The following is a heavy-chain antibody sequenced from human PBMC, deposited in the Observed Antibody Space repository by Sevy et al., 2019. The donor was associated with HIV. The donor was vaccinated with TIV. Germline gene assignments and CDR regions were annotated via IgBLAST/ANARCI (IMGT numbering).Heavy chain of an antibody. D-gene: IGHD2-2*02. J-gene: IGHJ4*02. CDR2: ITSGSSFT. Sequence: GGSLRLSCAASRFIFSNYNMNWVRQAPGKGLEWVASITSGSSFTYYSDSVKGRFAVSRDNSKNSLSLQMNTVRAADTAVYYCARATDPRYCSGTSCYTGALDLWGQGALVTVSS. CDR1: RFIFSNYN. CDR3: ARATDPRYCSGTSCYTGALDL. V-gene: IGHV3-21*01.